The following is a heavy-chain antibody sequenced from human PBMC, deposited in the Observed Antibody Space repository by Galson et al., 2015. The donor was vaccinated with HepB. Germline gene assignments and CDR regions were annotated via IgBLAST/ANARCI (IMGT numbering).Heavy chain of an antibody. V-gene: IGHV1-18*01. CDR3: ARGGLVGAVGATQNNWFDP. J-gene: IGHJ5*02. CDR1: GYTFSSYS. D-gene: IGHD2-15*01. CDR2: ISGYNRNT. Sequence: SVKVSCKASGYTFSSYSITWVRQAPGQGLEWMGWISGYNRNTSYAQNLQDRVTMTTDTSTSTAYMEPRSLRSDDTAVYYCARGGLVGAVGATQNNWFDPWGQGTLVTVSS.